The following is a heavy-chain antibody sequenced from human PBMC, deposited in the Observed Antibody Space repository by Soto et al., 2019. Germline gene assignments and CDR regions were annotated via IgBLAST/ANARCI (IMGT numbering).Heavy chain of an antibody. CDR1: GFTFSDYY. CDR3: ARKGGTYHSNWFDT. V-gene: IGHV3-11*06. D-gene: IGHD1-7*01. J-gene: IGHJ5*02. CDR2: ISSSSSYT. Sequence: QVQLVESGGGLVKPGGSLRLSCAASGFTFSDYYMSWIRQAPGKGLEWVSYISSSSSYTNYADSVKGRFTISRDNAKNSLYLQMNSLRAEDTAVYYCARKGGTYHSNWFDTWCQGNLVTVSS.